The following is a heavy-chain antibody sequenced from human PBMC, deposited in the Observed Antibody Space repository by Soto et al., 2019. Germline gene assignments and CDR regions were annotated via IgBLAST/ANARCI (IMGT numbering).Heavy chain of an antibody. D-gene: IGHD3-10*01. CDR1: GYSFTSYW. V-gene: IGHV5-10-1*01. J-gene: IGHJ6*02. Sequence: PGESLKISCKGSGYSFTSYWISWVRQMPGKGLEWMGRIDPSDSYTNYSPSFQGHVTISADKSISTAYLQWSSLKASDTAMYYCARPYDYGSGRYYTYYYSGMDVWGQGTTVTVSS. CDR2: IDPSDSYT. CDR3: ARPYDYGSGRYYTYYYSGMDV.